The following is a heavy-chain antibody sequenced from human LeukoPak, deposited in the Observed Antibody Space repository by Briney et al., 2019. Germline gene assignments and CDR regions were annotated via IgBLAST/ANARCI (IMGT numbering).Heavy chain of an antibody. J-gene: IGHJ4*02. Sequence: GGSLRLSCAASGFTFSGSNLNWVRQAPGKGLEWVSSISTSSSYIYYGDSVKGRFTISRDNAKNSLYLQMNSLRAEDTALYYCAKDIGSHIVVVTALDYWGQGTLVTVSS. CDR1: GFTFSGSN. V-gene: IGHV3-21*04. CDR2: ISTSSSYI. CDR3: AKDIGSHIVVVTALDY. D-gene: IGHD2-21*02.